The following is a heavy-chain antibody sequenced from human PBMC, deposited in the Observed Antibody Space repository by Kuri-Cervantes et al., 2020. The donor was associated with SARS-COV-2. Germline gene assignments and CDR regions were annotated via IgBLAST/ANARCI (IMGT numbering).Heavy chain of an antibody. Sequence: ASVKVSCKASGYTFTGYYMHWVRQAPGQGLEWVGWINPNSGGTNYAQKFQGRVTMTRDTSISTAYMELSRLRSEDTAVYYCARDPTPYYDFWSGSYYFDYWGQGTLVTVSS. V-gene: IGHV1-2*02. D-gene: IGHD3-3*01. J-gene: IGHJ4*02. CDR3: ARDPTPYYDFWSGSYYFDY. CDR2: INPNSGGT. CDR1: GYTFTGYY.